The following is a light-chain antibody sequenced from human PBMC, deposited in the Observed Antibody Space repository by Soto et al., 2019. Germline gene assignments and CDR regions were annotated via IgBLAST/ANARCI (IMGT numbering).Light chain of an antibody. CDR2: EVS. V-gene: IGLV2-23*02. CDR3: CSYAGSVVV. CDR1: SSDVGSYNL. J-gene: IGLJ2*01. Sequence: QSALTQPASVSGSPGQSITISCTGTSSDVGSYNLVSWYQQHPGKAPKLMIYEVSKRLSGVSNRFSGSKSGNTASLTISGLQAEDEADYYCCSYAGSVVVFGGGTKLTVL.